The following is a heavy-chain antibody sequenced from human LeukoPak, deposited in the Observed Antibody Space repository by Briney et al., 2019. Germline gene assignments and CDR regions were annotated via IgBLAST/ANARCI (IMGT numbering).Heavy chain of an antibody. Sequence: SETLSLTCTVSGGSVSSYNWTWIRQPAGMGLELIGRIYTSGITNYSPSLRSRVTMSLDTSKNQFSLKLSSVTAADTAVYYCARWYSSFDYWGQGTLVTVSS. CDR2: IYTSGIT. CDR3: ARWYSSFDY. V-gene: IGHV4-4*07. CDR1: GGSVSSYN. D-gene: IGHD6-13*01. J-gene: IGHJ4*02.